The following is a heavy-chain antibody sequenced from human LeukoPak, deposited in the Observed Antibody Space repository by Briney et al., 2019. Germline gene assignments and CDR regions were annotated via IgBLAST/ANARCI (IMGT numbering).Heavy chain of an antibody. Sequence: ASVNVSCKASGYTFTGYYMHWVQQAPGKGLEWMGCVDPEDGETIYAEKFQGRVTITADTSTDTAYMELSSLRSEDTAVYYCATPRSIREELDAFDIWGQGTMVTVSS. V-gene: IGHV1-69-2*01. J-gene: IGHJ3*02. CDR1: GYTFTGYY. D-gene: IGHD1-26*01. CDR2: VDPEDGET. CDR3: ATPRSIREELDAFDI.